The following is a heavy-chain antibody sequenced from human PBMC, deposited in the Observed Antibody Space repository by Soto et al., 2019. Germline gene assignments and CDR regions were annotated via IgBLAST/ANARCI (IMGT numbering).Heavy chain of an antibody. CDR3: ARDGKAVGESSLDY. Sequence: QVQLVQSGAEVKKPGSSVKVSCKASAGTFSSYTISWVRQAPGQGLEWMGRIIPILGIANYAQKFQGRVTITARKSTSPAYMARSSLRSDDSAVYYCARDGKAVGESSLDYWGQGTLVTVSS. V-gene: IGHV1-69*08. CDR1: AGTFSSYT. CDR2: IIPILGIA. D-gene: IGHD3-10*01. J-gene: IGHJ4*02.